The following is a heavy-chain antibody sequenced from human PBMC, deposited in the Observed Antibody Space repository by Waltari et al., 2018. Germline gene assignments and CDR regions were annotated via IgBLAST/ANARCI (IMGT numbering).Heavy chain of an antibody. Sequence: QLQLQESGPGLVKPSETLSLTCTVSGGSISSSSYYWGWIRQPPGKGLEWIGSIYYSGSTYYNPSLKSRVTISVDTSKNQFSLKLSSVTAADTAVYYCATVPIAVADELDYWGQGTLVTVSS. CDR2: IYYSGST. D-gene: IGHD6-19*01. V-gene: IGHV4-39*07. J-gene: IGHJ4*02. CDR3: ATVPIAVADELDY. CDR1: GGSISSSSYY.